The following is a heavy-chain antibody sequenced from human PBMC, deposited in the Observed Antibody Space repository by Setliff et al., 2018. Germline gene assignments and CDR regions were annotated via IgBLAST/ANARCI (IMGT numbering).Heavy chain of an antibody. V-gene: IGHV3-33*08. CDR3: TTAETFMFGELLSGPFDY. J-gene: IGHJ4*02. Sequence: GGSLRLSCAASGFTFSTYRMHWVRQAPGKGLEWVAVIWYSGSYTYYADSVKGRFTISRDNSKNTLYLQMNSLKTEDTAVYYCTTAETFMFGELLSGPFDYRGQGTLVTVS. CDR2: IWYSGSYT. CDR1: GFTFSTYR. D-gene: IGHD3-10*02.